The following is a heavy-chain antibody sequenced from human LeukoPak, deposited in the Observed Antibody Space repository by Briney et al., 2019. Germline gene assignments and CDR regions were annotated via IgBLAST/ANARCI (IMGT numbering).Heavy chain of an antibody. V-gene: IGHV2-70*11. CDR2: IDWDDDK. CDR1: GFSLSTSGMC. D-gene: IGHD2-15*01. Sequence: SGPTLVNPTQTLTLTCTFSGFSLSTSGMCVSWIRQPPGKALEWLARIDWDDDKYYSTSLKTRLTISKDTSKNQVVLTMTNMDPVDTATYYCARTPIYCSGGSCYLYYFDYWGQGTLATVSS. J-gene: IGHJ4*02. CDR3: ARTPIYCSGGSCYLYYFDY.